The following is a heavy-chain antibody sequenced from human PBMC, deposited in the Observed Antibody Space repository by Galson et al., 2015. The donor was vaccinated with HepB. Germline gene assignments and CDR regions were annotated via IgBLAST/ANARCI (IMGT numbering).Heavy chain of an antibody. CDR1: GDSVSSNRVT. D-gene: IGHD5/OR15-5a*01. V-gene: IGHV6-1*01. Sequence: CAISGDSVSSNRVTWNWIRQSPSRGLEWLGRTYYRSKWSNDYAVSVKSRIAINPDTSKNQFSLQVNSVTPEDTAMYYCARARDSVFDYWGQGTLVTVTS. CDR3: ARARDSVFDY. J-gene: IGHJ4*02. CDR2: TYYRSKWSN.